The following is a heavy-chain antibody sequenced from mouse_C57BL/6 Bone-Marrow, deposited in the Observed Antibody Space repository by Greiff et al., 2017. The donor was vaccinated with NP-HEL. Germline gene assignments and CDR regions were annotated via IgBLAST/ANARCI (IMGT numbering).Heavy chain of an antibody. CDR2: IDPENGDT. J-gene: IGHJ2*01. Sequence: EVKLVESGAELVRPGASVKLSCTASGFNIKDDYMHWVKQRPEQGLEWIGWIDPENGDTEYASKFQGKATITADTSSNTAYLQLSSLTSEDTAVYYCTTYLLYDYDPFWGQGTTLTVSS. V-gene: IGHV14-4*01. CDR3: TTYLLYDYDPF. D-gene: IGHD2-4*01. CDR1: GFNIKDDY.